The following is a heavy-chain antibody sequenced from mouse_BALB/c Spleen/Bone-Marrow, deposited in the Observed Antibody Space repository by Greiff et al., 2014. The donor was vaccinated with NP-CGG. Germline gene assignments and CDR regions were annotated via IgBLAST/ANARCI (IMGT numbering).Heavy chain of an antibody. CDR3: GRYGYGSSYYAMDY. V-gene: IGHV1-67*01. CDR2: ISPYSGNT. D-gene: IGHD1-1*01. J-gene: IGHJ4*01. Sequence: VQLQQSGPELVRPGVSVKISCKGSGYTFTDYAMHWVKQSHAKSLEWIGVISPYSGNTNYNQKFKGKATMTVDKSSSTAYMELARMTSEDSAIDYCGRYGYGSSYYAMDYWGQGTSVTVSS. CDR1: GYTFTDYA.